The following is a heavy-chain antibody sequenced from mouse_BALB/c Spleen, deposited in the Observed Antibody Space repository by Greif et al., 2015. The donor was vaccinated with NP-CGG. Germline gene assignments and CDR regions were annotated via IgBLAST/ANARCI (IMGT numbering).Heavy chain of an antibody. CDR3: ARGDYYGSSPYYYAMDY. Sequence: VQLQQSGAELAKPGASVKMSCKASGYTFTSYWMHWVKQRPGQGLEWIGYINPSTGYTEYNQKFKDKATLTADKSSSTAYMQLSSLTSEDSAVYYCARGDYYGSSPYYYAMDYWGQGTSVTVSS. CDR2: INPSTGYT. CDR1: GYTFTSYW. D-gene: IGHD1-1*01. V-gene: IGHV1-7*01. J-gene: IGHJ4*01.